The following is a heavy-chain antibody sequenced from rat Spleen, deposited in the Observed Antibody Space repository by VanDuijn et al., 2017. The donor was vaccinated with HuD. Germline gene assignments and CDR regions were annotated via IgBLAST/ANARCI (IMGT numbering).Heavy chain of an antibody. V-gene: IGHV5-7*01. D-gene: IGHD1-5*01. CDR1: GFTFSDYN. CDR2: ISYDGSST. CDR3: ARHQVQLWYFDF. Sequence: EVQLVESGGGLVQPGRSLKLSCAASGFTFSDYNMAWVRPAPKKGLEWVATISYDGSSTYYRDSVKGRFTISRDNAKSTLYLQMDSLRSEDTATYYCARHQVQLWYFDFWGPGTMVTVSS. J-gene: IGHJ1*01.